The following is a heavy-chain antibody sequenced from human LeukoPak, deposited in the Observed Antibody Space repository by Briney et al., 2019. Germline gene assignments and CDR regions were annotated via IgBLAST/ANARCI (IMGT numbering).Heavy chain of an antibody. V-gene: IGHV3-23*01. J-gene: IGHJ4*02. CDR3: AKYCTNGVCHITY. D-gene: IGHD2-8*01. Sequence: GGSLRLSCAASGFTFSSYEMSWVRQAPGKGLEWVSAISGSGGSTYYADSVKGRFTISRDNSKNTLYLQMNSLRAEDTAVYYCAKYCTNGVCHITYWGQGTLVTVSS. CDR2: ISGSGGST. CDR1: GFTFSSYE.